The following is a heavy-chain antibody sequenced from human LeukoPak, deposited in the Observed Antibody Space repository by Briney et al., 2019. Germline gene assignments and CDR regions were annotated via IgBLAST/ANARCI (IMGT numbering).Heavy chain of an antibody. CDR2: IYYSGST. D-gene: IGHD6-13*01. J-gene: IGHJ5*02. Sequence: SQTLSLTCTVSGGSISSGDYYWSWIRQPPGTGLEWFGYIYYSGSTYYNPSLKSRVTISVDTSKNQFSLKLSSVTAADTAVYYCARDRRSDSSSWYWFDPWGQGTLVTVSS. V-gene: IGHV4-30-4*08. CDR3: ARDRRSDSSSWYWFDP. CDR1: GGSISSGDYY.